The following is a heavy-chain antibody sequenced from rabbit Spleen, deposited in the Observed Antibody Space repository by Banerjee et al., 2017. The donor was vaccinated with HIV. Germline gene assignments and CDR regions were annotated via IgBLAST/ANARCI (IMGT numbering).Heavy chain of an antibody. Sequence: QSLEESGGDLVKPGASLTLTCTASGFSFSSSQYMCWVRQAPGKGLEWIACIYAGSSGSTYYASWAKGRFTISKTSSTTVTLQMTSLTAADTATYFCARDPDGNSYVMMDLWGQGTLVTVS. CDR1: GFSFSSSQY. J-gene: IGHJ4*01. V-gene: IGHV1S40*01. CDR3: ARDPDGNSYVMMDL. CDR2: IYAGSSGST. D-gene: IGHD8-1*01.